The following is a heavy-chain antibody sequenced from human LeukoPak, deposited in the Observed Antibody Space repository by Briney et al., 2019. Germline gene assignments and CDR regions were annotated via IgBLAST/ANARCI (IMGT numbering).Heavy chain of an antibody. V-gene: IGHV1-46*01. CDR2: INPTGGST. D-gene: IGHD1-26*01. CDR1: GYTFTSYG. Sequence: GASVKVSCKASGYTFTSYGISWVRQAPGQGLEWMGLINPTGGSTGYAQKFQGRLSLTRDMSTSTDYMELSSLRSEDTAVYYCARDNSVGDTAWWFDPWGQGTLVTVSS. J-gene: IGHJ5*02. CDR3: ARDNSVGDTAWWFDP.